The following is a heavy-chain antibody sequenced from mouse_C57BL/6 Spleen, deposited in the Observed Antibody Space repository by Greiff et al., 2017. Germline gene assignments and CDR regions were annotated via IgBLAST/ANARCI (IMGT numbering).Heavy chain of an antibody. CDR2: ISSGSSTL. D-gene: IGHD2-4*01. J-gene: IGHJ3*01. Sequence: EVKLMESGGGLVKPGGSLKLSCAASGFTFSDYGMHWVRQAPEKGLEWVAYISSGSSTLYYADTVKGRFTISRDNAKNTLFLQMTSLRSADTAMYYCAYDYEGGAWFAYWGQGTLVTVSA. V-gene: IGHV5-17*01. CDR1: GFTFSDYG. CDR3: AYDYEGGAWFAY.